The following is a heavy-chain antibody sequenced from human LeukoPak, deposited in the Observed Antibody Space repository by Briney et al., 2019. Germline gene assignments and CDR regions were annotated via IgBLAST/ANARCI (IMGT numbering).Heavy chain of an antibody. CDR2: IKSKTDGGAT. J-gene: IGHJ4*02. D-gene: IGHD3-22*01. CDR1: EFSFADAW. V-gene: IGHV3-15*01. Sequence: PGGSLRLSCAASEFSFADAWMSWVRQSPGKGLEWVGRIKSKTDGGATDYAAPVKGRFTISRDDSKNTLYLQMNSLKTEDTAVYYCTTAPYYYDSSGICYWGQGTLVTVSS. CDR3: TTAPYYYDSSGICY.